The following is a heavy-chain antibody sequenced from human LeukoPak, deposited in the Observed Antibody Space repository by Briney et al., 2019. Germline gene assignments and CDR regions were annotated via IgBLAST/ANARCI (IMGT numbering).Heavy chain of an antibody. CDR1: GFTFSRYA. CDR3: AKEPRITIFGVASYYFDY. Sequence: GGSLRLFCAASGFTFSRYAMSGVRRAPGRGLEGVSAFSGRGGSTYYADSVTGSFTISRDSYKTTLYLQMNSLRAEDTAVYYCAKEPRITIFGVASYYFDYWGQGTLVTVSS. D-gene: IGHD3-3*01. J-gene: IGHJ4*02. V-gene: IGHV3-23*01. CDR2: FSGRGGST.